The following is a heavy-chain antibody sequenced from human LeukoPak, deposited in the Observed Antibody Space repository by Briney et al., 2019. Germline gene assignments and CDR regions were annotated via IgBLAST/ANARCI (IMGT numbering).Heavy chain of an antibody. CDR3: ARDLEWEPSYYFDY. D-gene: IGHD1-26*01. J-gene: IGHJ4*02. CDR2: INPNSGGT. V-gene: IGHV1-2*02. CDR1: GYTFTGYY. Sequence: ASVKVSCKASGYTFTGYYMHWVRQAPGQGLEWMGWINPNSGGTNYAQKFQGRVTMTRDRSISTAYMELSRLRSDDTAVYYCARDLEWEPSYYFDYWGQGTLVTVSS.